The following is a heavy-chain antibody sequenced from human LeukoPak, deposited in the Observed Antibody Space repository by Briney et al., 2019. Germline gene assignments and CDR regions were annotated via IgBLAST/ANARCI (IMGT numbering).Heavy chain of an antibody. V-gene: IGHV1-8*01. Sequence: ASVKVPCKTSGYSFNIYEINWGRQATGQGLEWMGWVNPNSGDTDYAQKFQGRLTMTRNTSISTAYMELSGLRLEDTAVYYCSRGPRFDPWGQGTQVTVSS. J-gene: IGHJ5*02. CDR1: GYSFNIYE. CDR2: VNPNSGDT. CDR3: SRGPRFDP.